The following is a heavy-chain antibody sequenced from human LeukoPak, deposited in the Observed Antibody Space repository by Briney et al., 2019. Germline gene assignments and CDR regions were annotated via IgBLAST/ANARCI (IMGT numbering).Heavy chain of an antibody. CDR2: IYTSGST. V-gene: IGHV4-4*07. Sequence: PSETLSLTCTVSGGSISSYYWSWIRQPAGKGLEWIGRIYTSGSTNYNPPLKSRVTMSVDTSKNQFSLKLSSVTAADTAVYYCARGWLRPLSPGPNEYYFDYWGQGTLVTVSS. CDR3: ARGWLRPLSPGPNEYYFDY. J-gene: IGHJ4*02. D-gene: IGHD5-12*01. CDR1: GGSISSYY.